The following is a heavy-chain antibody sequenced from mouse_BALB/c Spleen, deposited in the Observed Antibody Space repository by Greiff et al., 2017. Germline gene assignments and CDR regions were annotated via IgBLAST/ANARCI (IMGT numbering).Heavy chain of an antibody. CDR2: ISDGGSYT. Sequence: EVQLVESGGGLVKPGGSLKLSCAASGFTFSDYYMYWVRQTPEKRLEWVATISDGGSYTYYPDSVKGRFTISRDNAKNNLYLQMSSLKSEDTAMYYCARWQLRRGYFDYWGQGTTLTVSS. CDR1: GFTFSDYY. J-gene: IGHJ2*01. CDR3: ARWQLRRGYFDY. D-gene: IGHD2-1*01. V-gene: IGHV5-4*02.